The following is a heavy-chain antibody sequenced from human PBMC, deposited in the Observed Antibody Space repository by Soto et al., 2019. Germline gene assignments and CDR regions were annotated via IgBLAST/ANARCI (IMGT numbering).Heavy chain of an antibody. D-gene: IGHD6-13*01. J-gene: IGHJ6*02. V-gene: IGHV3-33*01. Sequence: QVQLVESGGGVVQPGRSLRLSCAASGFTFNNYGMHWVRQAPGKGLEWLAVIWNDGSNNYYANSVKGRFTISRDNSKNTLYLQMSSLRAEDTAVYYCARRQIPPPTRGAANARGGMGVWGQGTTVTVSS. CDR3: ARRQIPPPTRGAANARGGMGV. CDR1: GFTFNNYG. CDR2: IWNDGSNN.